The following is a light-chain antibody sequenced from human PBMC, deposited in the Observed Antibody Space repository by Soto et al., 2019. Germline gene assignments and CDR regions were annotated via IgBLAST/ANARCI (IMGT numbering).Light chain of an antibody. J-gene: IGKJ2*01. CDR3: QLYGSSPMYT. CDR2: GAS. V-gene: IGKV3-20*01. CDR1: QSVDRRY. Sequence: EIVLTQSPGTLSLSPGGRATLSCRASQSVDRRYVAWYQQKPGQAPRLLIYGASSRASGIPARFSGDGSGADFTLTISRLEPEDFVVYFCQLYGSSPMYTFGQGTKLEIK.